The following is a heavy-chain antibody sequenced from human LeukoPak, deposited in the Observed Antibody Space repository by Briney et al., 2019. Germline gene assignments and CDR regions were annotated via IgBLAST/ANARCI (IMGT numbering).Heavy chain of an antibody. Sequence: GGSLRLSCAASGFTFSSYAMSWVRQAPGKGLEWVSAISGSGGSTYYAGSVRGRFTISRDNSQNTLFLQMNSLRAEDTAVYYCASWPGAWYGEDYWGQGTRVTVSS. V-gene: IGHV3-23*01. CDR2: ISGSGGST. D-gene: IGHD3-10*01. J-gene: IGHJ4*02. CDR1: GFTFSSYA. CDR3: ASWPGAWYGEDY.